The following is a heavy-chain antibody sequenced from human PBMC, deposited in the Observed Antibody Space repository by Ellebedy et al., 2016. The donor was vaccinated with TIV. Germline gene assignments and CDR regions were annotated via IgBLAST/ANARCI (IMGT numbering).Heavy chain of an antibody. CDR1: GFAVSRSY. CDR3: AREFMVYSFDY. Sequence: PGGFLRLSCVASGFAVSRSYMSWVRQAPGKGPEWISVILTDGNTHYADSVQGRFSISRDDSKNTVYLQMNSLRVDDTAIYYCAREFMVYSFDYWGQGALVTVSS. CDR2: ILTDGNT. D-gene: IGHD2-8*01. J-gene: IGHJ4*02. V-gene: IGHV3-66*01.